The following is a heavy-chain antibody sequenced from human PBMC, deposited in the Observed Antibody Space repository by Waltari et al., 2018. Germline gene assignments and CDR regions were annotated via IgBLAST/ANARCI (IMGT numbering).Heavy chain of an antibody. V-gene: IGHV3-23*03. D-gene: IGHD6-6*01. CDR2: IYSGGST. CDR3: ASISSSSPYDAFDI. J-gene: IGHJ3*02. CDR1: GFPFSSYA. Sequence: EVQLLESGGGLVQPGGSLRLSCAASGFPFSSYAIGWVRPAPGKGLEWVSVIYSGGSTYYADSVKGRFTISRDNSKNTLYLQMNSLRAEDTAVYYCASISSSSPYDAFDIWGQGTMVTVSS.